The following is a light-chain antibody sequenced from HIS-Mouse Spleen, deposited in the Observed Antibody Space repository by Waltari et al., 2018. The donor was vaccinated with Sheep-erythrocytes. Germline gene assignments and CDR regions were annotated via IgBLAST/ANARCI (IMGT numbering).Light chain of an antibody. CDR1: SSAVGSYNL. CDR2: EVS. V-gene: IGLV2-8*01. Sequence: QSALTQPASVSGSPGQSITISCTGTSSAVGSYNLVPWYQQHPGKAPKLMIYEVSKRPSGVPDRFSGSKSGNTASLTVSGLQAEDEADYYCSSYAGSNNWVFGGGTKLTVL. J-gene: IGLJ3*02. CDR3: SSYAGSNNWV.